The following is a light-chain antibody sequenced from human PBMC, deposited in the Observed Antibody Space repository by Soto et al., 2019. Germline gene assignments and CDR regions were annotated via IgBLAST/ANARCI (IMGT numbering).Light chain of an antibody. CDR3: AAWDDSLNGRV. J-gene: IGLJ3*02. Sequence: QSVLTQPPSASGTPGQRVTISCSGSSSNIGSNTVNWYQQLPGTAPKRLIYSNNQRPSGVPDRFSGSKSGTSASLAISGLQSEDEADYYCAAWDDSLNGRVFGGGTKLPVL. V-gene: IGLV1-44*01. CDR1: SSNIGSNT. CDR2: SNN.